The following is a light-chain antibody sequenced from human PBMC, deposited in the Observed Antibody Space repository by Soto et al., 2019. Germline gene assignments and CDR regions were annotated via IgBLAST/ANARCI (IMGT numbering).Light chain of an antibody. CDR2: EVS. J-gene: IGLJ3*02. CDR1: SSDVGSYNL. Sequence: QSAQTQPASVSGSPGQSITISCTGTSSDVGSYNLVSWYQQHPGKAPKLMIYEVSKRPSGVSNRFSGSKSGNTASLTISGLQAEDEADYYCCSYAGSSTWVFGGGTKVTVL. V-gene: IGLV2-23*02. CDR3: CSYAGSSTWV.